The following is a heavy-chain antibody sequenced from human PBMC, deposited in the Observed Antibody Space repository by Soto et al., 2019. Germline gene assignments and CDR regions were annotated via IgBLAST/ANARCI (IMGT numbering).Heavy chain of an antibody. J-gene: IGHJ6*02. Sequence: PGGSLRLSCAASGFTFSNYGMSWIRQAPGKGLEWVSAITGNAGSKFYAAPVQGRFTISRDNSWNTMYLQMNNLRPEDTAVYYCTKDQFSTGWYNDYYYGLDVWGQGTTVTVSS. D-gene: IGHD6-19*01. V-gene: IGHV3-23*01. CDR1: GFTFSNYG. CDR2: ITGNAGSK. CDR3: TKDQFSTGWYNDYYYGLDV.